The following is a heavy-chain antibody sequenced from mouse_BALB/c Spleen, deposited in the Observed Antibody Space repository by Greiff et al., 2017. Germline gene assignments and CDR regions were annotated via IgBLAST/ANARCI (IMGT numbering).Heavy chain of an antibody. V-gene: IGHV1-4*01. Sequence: VQLQQSGAELARPGASVKMSCKASVYTFTSYTMHWVKQRPGQGLEWIGYINPSSGYTNYNQKFKDKATLTADKSSSTAYMQLSSLTSEDSAVYYCAREGVDYYGSSYYAMDYWGQGTSVTVSS. D-gene: IGHD1-1*01. CDR2: INPSSGYT. CDR1: VYTFTSYT. J-gene: IGHJ4*01. CDR3: AREGVDYYGSSYYAMDY.